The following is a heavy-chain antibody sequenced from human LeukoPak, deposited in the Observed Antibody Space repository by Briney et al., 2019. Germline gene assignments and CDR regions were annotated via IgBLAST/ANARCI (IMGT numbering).Heavy chain of an antibody. CDR2: ISNSGTII. CDR3: ARDGSGSFTTDWFDT. D-gene: IGHD1-26*01. V-gene: IGHV3-11*01. Sequence: GGSPRLSCAASGFTFSDYYMSWIRQAPGKGLEWVSYISNSGTIIEYVDSVKGRFTISRDNARNSLYLEMNSLRVEDTAVYYCARDGSGSFTTDWFDTWGQGTLVTVSS. J-gene: IGHJ5*02. CDR1: GFTFSDYY.